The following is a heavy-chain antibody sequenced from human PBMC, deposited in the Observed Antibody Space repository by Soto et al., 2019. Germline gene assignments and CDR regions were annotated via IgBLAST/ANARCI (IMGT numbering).Heavy chain of an antibody. Sequence: PSETLSITCTLSGDSIPWTSCYWGWIRQPPGKGLEWIGDVYYSGSTYYNPSLKSRLTMSIDTSKGQFSLKMTSVTAADTGVYYCVRLTSSISAASHGRSKWMVPWGTATLVTVS. J-gene: IGHJ5*02. CDR1: GDSIPWTSCY. CDR3: VRLTSSISAASHGRSKWMVP. D-gene: IGHD6-25*01. V-gene: IGHV4-39*01. CDR2: VYYSGST.